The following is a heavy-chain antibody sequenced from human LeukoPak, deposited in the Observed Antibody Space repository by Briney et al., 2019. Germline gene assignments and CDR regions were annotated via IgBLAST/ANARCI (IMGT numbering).Heavy chain of an antibody. CDR3: ARHVPGAAGILRWFDP. CDR1: GGSISSSSYY. V-gene: IGHV4-39*01. Sequence: ASETLSLTCTVSGGSISSSSYYWGWIRQPPGKGPEWIGSIYYGGSTYYNPSLKSRVTISVDTSKNQFSLKLSSVTAADTAVYYCARHVPGAAGILRWFDPWGQGTLVTVSS. D-gene: IGHD6-13*01. J-gene: IGHJ5*02. CDR2: IYYGGST.